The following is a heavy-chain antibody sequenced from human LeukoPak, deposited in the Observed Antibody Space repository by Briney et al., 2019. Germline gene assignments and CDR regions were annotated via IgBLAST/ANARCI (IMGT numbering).Heavy chain of an antibody. D-gene: IGHD3-10*01. CDR2: IKSKTDGWAT. CDR1: GFTFNNAW. J-gene: IGHJ4*02. CDR3: TTGLTMVRGLMSYSDY. Sequence: GGSLRFSCAASGFTFNNAWMTWVRQAPGKGLEWVGRIKSKTDGWATDYAAPVKVRITISRDDSKNTLYLQMNSLKTEDTAVYYCTTGLTMVRGLMSYSDYWGQGTLVTVSS. V-gene: IGHV3-15*01.